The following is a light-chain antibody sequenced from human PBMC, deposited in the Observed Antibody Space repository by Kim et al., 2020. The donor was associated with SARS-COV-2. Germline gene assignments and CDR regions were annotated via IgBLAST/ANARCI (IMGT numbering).Light chain of an antibody. V-gene: IGLV10-54*04. CDR1: TKNVGSHR. J-gene: IGLJ3*02. CDR3: SAWDDSLSTWV. CDR2: GNN. Sequence: QPTTLTCTGNTKNVGSHRAAWLQQHQGHRPKLLSYGNNNRHTEISDRFSASRSGNTASLTITGLQPEDEADYYSSAWDDSLSTWVFGEQTQLTVL.